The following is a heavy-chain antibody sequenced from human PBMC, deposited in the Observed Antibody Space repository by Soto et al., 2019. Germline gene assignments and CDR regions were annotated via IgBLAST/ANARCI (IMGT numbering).Heavy chain of an antibody. CDR3: AKFFVETGGSSGWPWTFHY. CDR1: GFTFSSYA. Sequence: EVQLLESGGGLVQPGRSLRLSCAASGFTFSSYAMSWVRQAPGKGLEWVSAISGSGGTTYYADSLKVRFTISRDNSKNTLFLQMNSLRAEDTAVYYCAKFFVETGGSSGWPWTFHYWGQGTLVTVSS. J-gene: IGHJ4*02. D-gene: IGHD6-25*01. V-gene: IGHV3-23*01. CDR2: ISGSGGTT.